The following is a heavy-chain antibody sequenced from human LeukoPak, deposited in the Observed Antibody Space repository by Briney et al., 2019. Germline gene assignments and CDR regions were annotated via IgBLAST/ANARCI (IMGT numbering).Heavy chain of an antibody. CDR1: GFTFSSYA. Sequence: PGGSLRLSCAASGFTFSSYAMSWVRQAPGKGLEWVSAISGSGGSTYYADSVKGRFTISRDNSKNTLYLQMNSLRAEDTAVYYCAKDIHPTRPYRLTGDPLDYWGQGTLVTVSS. CDR2: ISGSGGST. D-gene: IGHD7-27*01. CDR3: AKDIHPTRPYRLTGDPLDY. J-gene: IGHJ4*02. V-gene: IGHV3-23*01.